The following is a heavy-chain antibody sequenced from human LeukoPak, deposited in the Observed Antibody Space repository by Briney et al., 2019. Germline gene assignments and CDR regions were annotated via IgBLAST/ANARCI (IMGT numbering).Heavy chain of an antibody. Sequence: GGSLRLSCAASGFTFSDYYMSWIRQAPGRGLEWVSSISGAGPYYADSVKGRFSISRDNYKNTLYLQMSSLRAEDTAVYYCARDPNGNYVGAFDFQRWGQGTLVTVSS. V-gene: IGHV3-53*01. CDR2: ISGAGP. D-gene: IGHD4-17*01. CDR1: GFTFSDYY. CDR3: ARDPNGNYVGAFDFQR. J-gene: IGHJ1*01.